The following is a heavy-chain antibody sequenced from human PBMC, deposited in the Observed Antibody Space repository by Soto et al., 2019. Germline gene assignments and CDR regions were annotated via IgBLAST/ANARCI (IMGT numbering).Heavy chain of an antibody. Sequence: SVKVSCKASGGTFSSYAISWVRQAPGQGLEWMGGIIPIFGTANYAQKFQGRVTITADESTSTAYMELSSLRSEDTAVYYCARDRYYDSSGYYNDAFDIWGQGTMVT. V-gene: IGHV1-69*13. D-gene: IGHD3-22*01. CDR3: ARDRYYDSSGYYNDAFDI. CDR2: IIPIFGTA. CDR1: GGTFSSYA. J-gene: IGHJ3*02.